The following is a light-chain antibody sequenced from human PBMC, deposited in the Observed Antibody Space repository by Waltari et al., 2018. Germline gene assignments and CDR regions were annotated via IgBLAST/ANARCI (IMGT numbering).Light chain of an antibody. CDR2: KVS. Sequence: DVVMTQSPLSLPVTLGQPASISCRSSQSLVYSDGNIYLNWFQHRPGKYPRRLIYKVSRRDSGVPDRFSGSGSGTDFTLRISRVEAEDVGLYFCMQGTNWPQSFGQGTKLEIK. CDR3: MQGTNWPQS. J-gene: IGKJ2*03. V-gene: IGKV2-30*01. CDR1: QSLVYSDGNIY.